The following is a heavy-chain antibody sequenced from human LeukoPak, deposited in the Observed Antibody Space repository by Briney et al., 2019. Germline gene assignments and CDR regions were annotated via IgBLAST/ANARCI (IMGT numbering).Heavy chain of an antibody. CDR3: ARDGSGSYYFDY. J-gene: IGHJ4*02. V-gene: IGHV3-30*04. D-gene: IGHD1-26*01. Sequence: PGGSLRLSCVASGFTFSSYAMHWVRQAPGKGLEWVAVISYDGSNKYYADSVKGRFTISRDNSKNTLYLQMNSLRAEDTAVYYCARDGSGSYYFDYWGQGTLVTVSS. CDR1: GFTFSSYA. CDR2: ISYDGSNK.